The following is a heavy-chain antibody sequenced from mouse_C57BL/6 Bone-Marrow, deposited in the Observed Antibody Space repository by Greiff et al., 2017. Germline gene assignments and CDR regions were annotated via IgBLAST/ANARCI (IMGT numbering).Heavy chain of an antibody. CDR3: AREGDSPYYFDY. V-gene: IGHV3-6*01. CDR1: GYSITSGYY. Sequence: DVKLQESGPGLVKPSQSLSLTCSVTGYSITSGYYWNWIRQFPGNKLEWMGYISYDGSNNYNPSLKNRIPITRDTSKNQFFLKLNSVTTEDTATYYCAREGDSPYYFDYWGQGTTLTVSS. CDR2: ISYDGSN. D-gene: IGHD2-12*01. J-gene: IGHJ2*01.